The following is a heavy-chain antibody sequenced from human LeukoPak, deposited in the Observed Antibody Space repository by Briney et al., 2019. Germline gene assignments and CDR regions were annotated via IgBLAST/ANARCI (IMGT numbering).Heavy chain of an antibody. CDR1: GFTFSSYA. Sequence: GGSLRLSCAASGFTFSSYAMSWVRQAPGKGLEWVSAISGSGGSTYYADSVKGRFTISRDDSKNTLYLQMNSLRAEDTAVYYCAKDPGYSSSWDNYWGQGTLVTVSS. CDR3: AKDPGYSSSWDNY. V-gene: IGHV3-23*01. CDR2: ISGSGGST. D-gene: IGHD6-13*01. J-gene: IGHJ4*02.